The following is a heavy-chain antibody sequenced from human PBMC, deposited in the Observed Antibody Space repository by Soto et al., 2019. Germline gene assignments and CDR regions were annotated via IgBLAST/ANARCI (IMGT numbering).Heavy chain of an antibody. D-gene: IGHD4-17*01. J-gene: IGHJ4*02. CDR3: ATFYGGNPDFDY. Sequence: EVQLLESGGGLVQPGGSLRVSCAASGFTFSSYAMSWVRQAPGQGLEWVSAISGSGGSTYYADSVKGRFTISRDNSKNTLYLQMNSLRAEDTAVYYCATFYGGNPDFDYWGQGTLVTVSS. CDR1: GFTFSSYA. CDR2: ISGSGGST. V-gene: IGHV3-23*01.